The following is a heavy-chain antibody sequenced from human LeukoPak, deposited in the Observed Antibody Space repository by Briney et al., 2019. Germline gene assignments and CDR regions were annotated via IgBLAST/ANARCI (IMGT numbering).Heavy chain of an antibody. V-gene: IGHV4-4*07. CDR1: GGSISSYY. CDR2: ISTSGST. CDR3: AREDTGDYYSYYFDY. Sequence: PSETLSLTCTVSGGSISSYYWSWIRQPAGKGLEWIGRISTSGSTNYSPSLKSRVSMSVDASKNQFSLRLSSVIAADTAVYYCAREDTGDYYSYYFDYWGQGTLVTVSS. D-gene: IGHD3-22*01. J-gene: IGHJ4*02.